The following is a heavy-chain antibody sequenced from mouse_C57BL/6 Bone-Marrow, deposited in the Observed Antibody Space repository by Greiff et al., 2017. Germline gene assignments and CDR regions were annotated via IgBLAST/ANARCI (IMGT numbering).Heavy chain of an antibody. CDR1: GYTFTSYW. J-gene: IGHJ1*03. Sequence: VQLQQPGAELVKPGASVKLSCKASGYTFTSYWMHWVKQRPGQGLEWIGMIHPNSGSTNYNEKFKSKATLTVDKSYSTAYMQLSSLTSEDSAVYYCARGGVVDWYFDVWGTGTTVTVSS. CDR2: IHPNSGST. D-gene: IGHD1-1*01. V-gene: IGHV1-64*01. CDR3: ARGGVVDWYFDV.